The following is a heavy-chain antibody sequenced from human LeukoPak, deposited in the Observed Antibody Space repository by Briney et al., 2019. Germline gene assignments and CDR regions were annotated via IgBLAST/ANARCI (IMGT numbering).Heavy chain of an antibody. V-gene: IGHV4-59*08. D-gene: IGHD3-3*01. Sequence: PSETLSLTCTVSGGSISSYYWSWIRQRPGKGLEWIAYIYYSGSTNYNPSLKSRVTISVDTSKNQFSLKLSSVTAADTAVYYCARHTYDFWSGPTAYYFDYWGQGTLVTVSS. CDR3: ARHTYDFWSGPTAYYFDY. CDR2: IYYSGST. J-gene: IGHJ4*02. CDR1: GGSISSYY.